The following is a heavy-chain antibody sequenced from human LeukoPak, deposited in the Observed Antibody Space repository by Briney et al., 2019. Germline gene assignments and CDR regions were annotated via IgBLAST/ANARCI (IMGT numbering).Heavy chain of an antibody. D-gene: IGHD3-3*01. CDR2: IIPIFGTA. J-gene: IGHJ5*02. V-gene: IGHV1-69*01. CDR1: GGTFSIYA. CDR3: ARDPPLRFLEWQFPGGFDP. Sequence: SVKVSCTASGGTFSIYAISWVRQAPGQGLEWMGGIIPIFGTANYAQKFQGRVTITADESTSTAYMELSSLGSEDMAVYYCARDPPLRFLEWQFPGGFDPWGQGTLVTVSS.